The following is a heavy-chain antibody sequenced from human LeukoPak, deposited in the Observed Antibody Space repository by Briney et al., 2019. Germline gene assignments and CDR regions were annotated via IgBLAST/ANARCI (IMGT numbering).Heavy chain of an antibody. Sequence: GRSLRLSCAASGFTFDDYAMHWVRQAPGKGLEWVSGISWNSGGIGYADSVKGRFTISRDNAKNSLYLQMNSLRAEDTALYYCAKDGANYGSGSFHWFDPWGQGTLVTVSS. CDR1: GFTFDDYA. CDR2: ISWNSGGI. V-gene: IGHV3-9*01. J-gene: IGHJ5*02. CDR3: AKDGANYGSGSFHWFDP. D-gene: IGHD3-10*01.